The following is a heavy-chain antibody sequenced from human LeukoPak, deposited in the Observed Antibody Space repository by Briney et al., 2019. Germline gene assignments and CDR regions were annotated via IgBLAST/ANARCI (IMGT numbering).Heavy chain of an antibody. D-gene: IGHD3-10*01. J-gene: IGHJ4*02. CDR2: ISGSGGYT. Sequence: GGSLRLSCAASGFTFSNYGMSWVRQAPGKGLEWVSGISGSGGYTYYADSVKGRFSISRDNSKNTLYLQMNSLRAEDTAVYYCAKGGDYYGSGSYFDYWGQGTLVTVSS. CDR3: AKGGDYYGSGSYFDY. V-gene: IGHV3-23*01. CDR1: GFTFSNYG.